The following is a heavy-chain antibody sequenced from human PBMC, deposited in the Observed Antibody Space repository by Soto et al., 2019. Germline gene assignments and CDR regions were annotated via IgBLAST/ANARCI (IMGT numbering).Heavy chain of an antibody. Sequence: GGSLRISCAASGFIFSDYGMHWVRQAPGKGLEWMAIISSDGSDKYYADSVKGRFTISRDNSKNTLYLQMNSLRAEDTAVYYCAKNHLPQSYYDLPWFDPWGQGTLVTVSS. CDR3: AKNHLPQSYYDLPWFDP. D-gene: IGHD3-3*01. CDR1: GFIFSDYG. J-gene: IGHJ5*02. V-gene: IGHV3-30*18. CDR2: ISSDGSDK.